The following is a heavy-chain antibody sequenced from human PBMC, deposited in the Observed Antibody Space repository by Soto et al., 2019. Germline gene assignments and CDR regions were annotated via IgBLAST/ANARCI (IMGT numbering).Heavy chain of an antibody. CDR3: ARDLGYSSAGGIFYYSYGMDI. CDR2: IIPIFGTA. V-gene: IGHV1-69*13. Sequence: SVKVSCKASGGTFSSYAISWVRQAPGQGLEWMGGIIPIFGTANYAQKFQGRVTITADESTSTAYMELSSLRSEDTAVYYCARDLGYSSAGGIFYYSYGMDIWGQGTTVTVSS. J-gene: IGHJ6*02. CDR1: GGTFSSYA. D-gene: IGHD6-19*01.